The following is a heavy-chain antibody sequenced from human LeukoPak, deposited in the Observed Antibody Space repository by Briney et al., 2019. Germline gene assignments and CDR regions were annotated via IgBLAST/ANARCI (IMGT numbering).Heavy chain of an antibody. CDR1: GTSFSTFY. Sequence: SETLSLTCTVSGTSFSTFYWSWIRQPAGKGLEWIGRIYTSGSTNYNPSLKSRVTMSIDTSKNQFSLKLTSVTAADTAVYFCARDRRNGDDWFDPWGQGTLVTVSS. CDR2: IYTSGST. CDR3: ARDRRNGDDWFDP. D-gene: IGHD4-17*01. J-gene: IGHJ5*02. V-gene: IGHV4-4*07.